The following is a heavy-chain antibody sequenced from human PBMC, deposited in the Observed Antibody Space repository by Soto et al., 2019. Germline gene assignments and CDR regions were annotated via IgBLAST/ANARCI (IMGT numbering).Heavy chain of an antibody. D-gene: IGHD1-26*01. J-gene: IGHJ4*01. V-gene: IGHV1-18*04. Sequence: ATVKEHYNAYRYTITSAGISWVRQAPGQGLERMGWISAYNGNTNYAQKLQGRVTMTTDTSTSTAYMELRSLRSDDTAVYHCARDSRGECELLRDRTRDYWG. CDR1: RYTITSAG. CDR3: ARDSRGECELLRDRTRDY. CDR2: ISAYNGNT.